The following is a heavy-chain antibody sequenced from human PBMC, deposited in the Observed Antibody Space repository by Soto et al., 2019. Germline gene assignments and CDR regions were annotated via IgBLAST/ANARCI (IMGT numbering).Heavy chain of an antibody. J-gene: IGHJ5*02. CDR3: ARVVPGAEAWFGP. CDR1: GYTFSNYC. Sequence: GASVKVSCKTSGYTFSNYCITWVLQAPGQPLEWLGWISLYSDGTNYAQKFQGRVFMTTDTSTTTAYMELRSLRSDDTAVYYCARVVPGAEAWFGPWGQGTLVTVSS. CDR2: ISLYSDGT. V-gene: IGHV1-18*01. D-gene: IGHD2-2*01.